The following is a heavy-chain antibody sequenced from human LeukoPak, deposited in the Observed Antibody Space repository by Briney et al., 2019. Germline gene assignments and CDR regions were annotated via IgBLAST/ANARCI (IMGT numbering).Heavy chain of an antibody. Sequence: GGSLRLSCAASGFTFSSYWMNWVRQAPGKGLEWVANIKHDGSEKYYVDSVKGRFTISRDNAENSLYLQMNSLRAEDTAVYYCTQIYYDFWNGQGGFDYWGQGTLVTVSS. CDR1: GFTFSSYW. CDR3: TQIYYDFWNGQGGFDY. CDR2: IKHDGSEK. V-gene: IGHV3-7*01. D-gene: IGHD3-3*01. J-gene: IGHJ4*02.